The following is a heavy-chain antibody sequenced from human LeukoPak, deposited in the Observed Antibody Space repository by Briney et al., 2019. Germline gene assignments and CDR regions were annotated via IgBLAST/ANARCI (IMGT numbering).Heavy chain of an antibody. CDR2: ISSSSSTI. V-gene: IGHV3-48*01. CDR3: AAVYVYYDY. J-gene: IGHJ4*02. Sequence: GGSLRLSCAASGFTFSSYSMNWVRQAPGKGLEWVSYISSSSSTIYYADSVKGRFTISRDNAKNSLYLQMNSLRAEDTAVYFCAAVYVYYDYWGQGTLVTVSS. CDR1: GFTFSSYS. D-gene: IGHD5/OR15-5a*01.